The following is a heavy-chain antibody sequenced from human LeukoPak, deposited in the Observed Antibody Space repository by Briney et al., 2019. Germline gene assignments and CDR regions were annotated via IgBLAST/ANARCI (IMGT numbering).Heavy chain of an antibody. J-gene: IGHJ4*02. V-gene: IGHV3-23*01. CDR3: AKSNLKYYFDS. D-gene: IGHD6-6*01. Sequence: GGSLRLYCAASGFTVSSYAMNWVRQAPGKGLEWVSLISGSGGSAYYADSVKGRCTVSRDNSKNTLYLQMNSLRAEDTAVYYCAKSNLKYYFDSWGQGTLVTVSS. CDR1: GFTVSSYA. CDR2: ISGSGGSA.